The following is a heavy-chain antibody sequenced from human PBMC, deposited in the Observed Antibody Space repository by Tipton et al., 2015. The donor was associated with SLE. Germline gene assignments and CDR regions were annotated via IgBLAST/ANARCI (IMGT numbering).Heavy chain of an antibody. CDR3: ARGAPITMAPDAFDI. V-gene: IGHV4-34*01. Sequence: LRFSCAVYGGSFSGYYWSWIRQPPGKGLEWIGEIYHSGSTNYNPSLKSRVPISVDTSKNQFSLKLSSVTAADTAVYYCARGAPITMAPDAFDIWGQGTMVTVSS. CDR1: GGSFSGYY. J-gene: IGHJ3*02. CDR2: IYHSGST. D-gene: IGHD3-10*01.